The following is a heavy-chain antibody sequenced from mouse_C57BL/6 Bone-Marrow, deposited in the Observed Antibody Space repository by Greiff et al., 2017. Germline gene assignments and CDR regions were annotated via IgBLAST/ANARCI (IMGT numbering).Heavy chain of an antibody. CDR1: EYEFPSHD. Sequence: EVKVVESGGGLVQPGESLKLSCESNEYEFPSHDMSWVRKTPEKRLELVAAINSDGGSTYYPDTMERRFIISRDNTKKTLYLQMSSLTSEDTALYYCASLVLYAMDYWGQGTAVTVSS. V-gene: IGHV5-2*01. J-gene: IGHJ4*01. CDR3: ASLVLYAMDY. CDR2: INSDGGST.